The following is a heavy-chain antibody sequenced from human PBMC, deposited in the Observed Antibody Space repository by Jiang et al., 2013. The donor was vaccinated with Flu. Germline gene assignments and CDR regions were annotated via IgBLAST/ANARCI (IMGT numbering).Heavy chain of an antibody. J-gene: IGHJ5*01. CDR1: GGSISSNY. CDR3: ARDNSANDAAWWFAP. Sequence: GPGLVKPSETLSLTCAVSGGSISSNYWSWIRQPAGKGLEWIGRIYSSGSTNQNPSLRSRVTMSVDTSKNQFSLKLSSVTAADTAVYYCARDNSANDAAWWFAPWGRGTRGHRLL. D-gene: IGHD1-1*01. V-gene: IGHV4-4*07. CDR2: IYSSGST.